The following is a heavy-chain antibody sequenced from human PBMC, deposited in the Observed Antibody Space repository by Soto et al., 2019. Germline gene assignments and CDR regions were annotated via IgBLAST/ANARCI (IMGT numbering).Heavy chain of an antibody. Sequence: EVQLVESGGGLVQPGGCLRVSCAASGITFSNYDMHWVRQVTGKGLEWVSGITTAGDTYYPGSVKGRFTISREKAKNSLYLQMNSLSAGDTAVYYCARELHGGSYGMDVWGQGTTVTVSS. V-gene: IGHV3-13*01. J-gene: IGHJ6*02. CDR1: GITFSNYD. CDR2: ITTAGDT. CDR3: ARELHGGSYGMDV.